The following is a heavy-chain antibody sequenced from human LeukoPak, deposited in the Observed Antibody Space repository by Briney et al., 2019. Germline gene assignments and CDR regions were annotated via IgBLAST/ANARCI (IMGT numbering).Heavy chain of an antibody. CDR3: ARRDYDNSGSKHADY. V-gene: IGHV5-51*01. J-gene: IGHJ4*02. D-gene: IGHD3-22*01. Sequence: TGESLKISCKGSGYSFTNYWIGWVRQMPGKGLEWMGIIYPSDSDTRYSPSFQGQVTISADKSISTAYLQWRSLKAWDTATYYCARRDYDNSGSKHADYWGQGTLVTVS. CDR1: GYSFTNYW. CDR2: IYPSDSDT.